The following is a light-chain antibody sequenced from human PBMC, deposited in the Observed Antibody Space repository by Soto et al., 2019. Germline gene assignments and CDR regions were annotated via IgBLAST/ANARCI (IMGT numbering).Light chain of an antibody. CDR2: AAS. CDR3: QKYNWPPFT. Sequence: DIQMTQSPSSLGASVGDRVTISCRASQGIANYLAWYQQKPGEVPKLLIFAASPLHSGVPSRFTGSGSGTEFTLTISSLQSEDCATYYCQKYNWPPFTFGPGTKVEIK. J-gene: IGKJ3*01. CDR1: QGIANY. V-gene: IGKV1-27*01.